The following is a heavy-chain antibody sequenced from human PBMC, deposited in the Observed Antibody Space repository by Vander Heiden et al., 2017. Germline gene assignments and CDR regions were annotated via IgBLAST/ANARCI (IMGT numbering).Heavy chain of an antibody. D-gene: IGHD1-26*01. V-gene: IGHV4-59*01. Sequence: ISSSYCRWIRQPPGKRLEWIGYIYYSGSTNYNPSLNSRVTISVDTSKNQFSLKLSSVTAADTAVYYCARAHSGSYRYFDYWGQGTLVTVSA. CDR3: ARAHSGSYRYFDY. CDR2: IYYSGST. J-gene: IGHJ4*02. CDR1: ISSSY.